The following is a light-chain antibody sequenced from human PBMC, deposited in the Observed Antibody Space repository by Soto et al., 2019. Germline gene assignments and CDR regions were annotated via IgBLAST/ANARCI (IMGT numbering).Light chain of an antibody. CDR2: DVS. CDR1: SSDVGAYDY. J-gene: IGLJ1*01. CDR3: SSFTTSTSYV. V-gene: IGLV2-14*03. Sequence: QSVLTQPASASGSPGQSITISCTGTSSDVGAYDYVSWYQQHPGEVPKLMIFDVSDRPSGVSNRFSGSKSGNTASLTISGLQAEDEADYYCSSFTTSTSYVFGTGTKVTVL.